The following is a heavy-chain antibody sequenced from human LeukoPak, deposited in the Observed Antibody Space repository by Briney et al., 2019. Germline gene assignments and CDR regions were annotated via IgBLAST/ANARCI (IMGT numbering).Heavy chain of an antibody. Sequence: SETLSLTCTVSGGSISSSSYYWGWIRQPPGKGLEWIASIYYSGSTYYNPSLKSRVTISVDTSKNQFSLKLNSVTAADTAVYYCARGIAARPDFDYWGQGTLVTVSS. J-gene: IGHJ4*02. CDR2: IYYSGST. V-gene: IGHV4-39*07. CDR3: ARGIAARPDFDY. CDR1: GGSISSSSYY. D-gene: IGHD6-6*01.